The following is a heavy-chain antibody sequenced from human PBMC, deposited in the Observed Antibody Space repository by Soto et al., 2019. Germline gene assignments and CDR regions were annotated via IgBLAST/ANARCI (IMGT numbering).Heavy chain of an antibody. CDR3: ARSPRTGYYDSSGYPEPFDY. CDR1: GFTFSSSG. CDR2: IWYDGSNK. J-gene: IGHJ4*02. D-gene: IGHD3-22*01. V-gene: IGHV3-33*01. Sequence: GGSLRLSCAASGFTFSSSGMHWVRQAPGKGLDWVAVIWYDGSNKYYADSVKGRFTISRDNSKNTLYLQMNSLRAEDTAVYYCARSPRTGYYDSSGYPEPFDYWGQGTLVTVSS.